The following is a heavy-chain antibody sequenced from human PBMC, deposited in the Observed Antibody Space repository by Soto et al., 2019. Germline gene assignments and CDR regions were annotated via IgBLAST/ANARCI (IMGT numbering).Heavy chain of an antibody. D-gene: IGHD3-22*01. J-gene: IGHJ6*02. CDR3: ARDRYYDSSEPPGGMDV. CDR2: IIPIFGTA. V-gene: IGHV1-69*13. Sequence: XSVKVCCKASGGTFSSYAVSWVRQAPGQELEWMGGIIPIFGTANYAQKFQGRVTITADESTSTAYMELRSLRSEDTAVYYCARDRYYDSSEPPGGMDVWGQGTTVTASS. CDR1: GGTFSSYA.